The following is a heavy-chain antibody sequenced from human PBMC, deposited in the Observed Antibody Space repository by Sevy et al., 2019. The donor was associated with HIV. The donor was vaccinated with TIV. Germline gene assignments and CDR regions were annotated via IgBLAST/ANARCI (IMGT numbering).Heavy chain of an antibody. V-gene: IGHV3-7*01. CDR2: INRDESAT. D-gene: IGHD6-19*01. J-gene: IGHJ4*02. CDR3: VTDDRPSGWLFDF. CDR1: GFSFRSYW. Sequence: GGSLRLTCAASGFSFRSYWMTWVRQAPGKGLEWVANINRDESATNYVGSVKGRFTIFRDNAKNLLYLQMNSLRVDDTAVYYCVTDDRPSGWLFDFWVPGTQVTVSS.